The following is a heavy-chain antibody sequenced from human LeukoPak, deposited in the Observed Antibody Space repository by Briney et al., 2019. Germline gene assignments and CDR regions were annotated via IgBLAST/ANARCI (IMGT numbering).Heavy chain of an antibody. CDR3: ARGGTMVRGVTLADY. CDR1: GYTLTELS. CDR2: FDPEDGET. V-gene: IGHV1-24*01. D-gene: IGHD3-10*01. Sequence: ASVKVSCKVSGYTLTELSMHWVRQAPGKGLEWMGGFDPEDGETIYAQKFQGRVTMTEDTSTDTAYMELSRLRSDDTAVYYCARGGTMVRGVTLADYWGQGTLVTVSS. J-gene: IGHJ4*02.